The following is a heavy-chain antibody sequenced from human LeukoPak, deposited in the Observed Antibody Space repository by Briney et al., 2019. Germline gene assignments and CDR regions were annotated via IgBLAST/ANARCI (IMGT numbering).Heavy chain of an antibody. D-gene: IGHD2-2*01. J-gene: IGHJ4*02. CDR2: IYPGDSDT. Sequence: GESLKISCKGSGYSFTSYWLGWVRQMPGKGLEWMGIIYPGDSDTRYSPSFQGQVTISADKSISTAYLQWSSLKASDTAMYYCARQRGYCSSTSCYRHFDYWGQGTLVTVSS. CDR3: ARQRGYCSSTSCYRHFDY. V-gene: IGHV5-51*01. CDR1: GYSFTSYW.